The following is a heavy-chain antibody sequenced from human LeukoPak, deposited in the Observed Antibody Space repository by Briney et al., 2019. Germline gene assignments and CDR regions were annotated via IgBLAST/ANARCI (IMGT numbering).Heavy chain of an antibody. CDR1: GFTFSSHD. V-gene: IGHV3-21*01. D-gene: IGHD2-15*01. CDR3: ARDYGGPHYFDY. Sequence: KPGGSLRLSCAASGFTFSSHDMNWVRQAPGKGLEWFSSITTATSSYIYYADSVKGRFTISREDAKNSLYLQMDSRRAEDTAVYYCARDYGGPHYFDYWGQGTLVTVSS. J-gene: IGHJ4*02. CDR2: ITTATSSYI.